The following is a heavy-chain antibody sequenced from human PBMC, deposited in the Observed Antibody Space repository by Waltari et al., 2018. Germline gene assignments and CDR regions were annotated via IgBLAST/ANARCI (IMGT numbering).Heavy chain of an antibody. Sequence: QVQLVQSGAEVKKPGASVKVSCKASGYTFTGYYMHWVRQAPGQGLEWMGWINPNSGGTNYAQKFQGRVTMTRDTSISTAYMELSRLRSDDTAVYYCARYCSGGSCWEYFQHWGQGTLVTVSS. D-gene: IGHD2-15*01. V-gene: IGHV1-2*02. J-gene: IGHJ1*01. CDR2: INPNSGGT. CDR1: GYTFTGYY. CDR3: ARYCSGGSCWEYFQH.